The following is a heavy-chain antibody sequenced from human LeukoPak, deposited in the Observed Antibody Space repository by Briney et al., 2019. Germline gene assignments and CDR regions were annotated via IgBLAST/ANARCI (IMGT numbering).Heavy chain of an antibody. V-gene: IGHV4-30-4*08. CDR3: AIVSIPSRIVVVPRDWSFDP. CDR2: IYDSGST. D-gene: IGHD2-15*01. Sequence: SETLSLTCTVSGASVSSADFYWSWIRQSPGKGLEWIGYIYDSGSTYYNPTLKSRISISLDMFKNKLSLRLSSVTAADTAIYHCAIVSIPSRIVVVPRDWSFDPSGPGTLVTAS. J-gene: IGHJ2*01. CDR1: GASVSSADFY.